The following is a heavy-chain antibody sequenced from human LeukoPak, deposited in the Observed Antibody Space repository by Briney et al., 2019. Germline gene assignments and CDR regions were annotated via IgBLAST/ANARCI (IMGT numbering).Heavy chain of an antibody. J-gene: IGHJ6*02. Sequence: SETLSLTCIVSGGSISNTNFYWAWIRQPPGKGLEWIGNIYYAGVTSYNPSLKSRVTISVDTSKSQFSLRLTSVTAADTAVYYCARQVPGPYNYYGMDVWGQGTTVTVSS. V-gene: IGHV4-39*01. CDR1: GGSISNTNFY. CDR2: IYYAGVT. CDR3: ARQVPGPYNYYGMDV.